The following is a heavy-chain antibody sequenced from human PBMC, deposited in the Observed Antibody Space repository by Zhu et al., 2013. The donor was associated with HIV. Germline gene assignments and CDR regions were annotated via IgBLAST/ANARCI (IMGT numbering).Heavy chain of an antibody. CDR2: ISAYNGNT. CDR3: ARVRYYYGSGSYEVENWFDP. Sequence: QVQLVQSGAEVKKPGASVKVSCKASGYTFTSYGISWVRQAPGQGLEWMGWISAYNGNTNYAQKLQGRVTMTTDTSTSTAYMELRSLRSDDTAVYYCARVRYYYGSGSYEVENWFDPVGPGNPGHRLL. J-gene: IGHJ5*02. V-gene: IGHV1-18*01. CDR1: GYTFTSYG. D-gene: IGHD3-10*01.